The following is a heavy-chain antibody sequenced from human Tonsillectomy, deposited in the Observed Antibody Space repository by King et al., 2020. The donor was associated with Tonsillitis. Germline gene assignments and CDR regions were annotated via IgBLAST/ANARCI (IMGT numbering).Heavy chain of an antibody. V-gene: IGHV3-23*04. J-gene: IGHJ4*02. CDR2: ISGTGGDT. Sequence: EVQLVESGGDLVQPGGSLRLSGAASGFTFSSFAMSWVRQAPGKGLEWVSTISGTGGDTYYAASVKGRFTISRDNSKNTLSLQMNSLRAEDTAVYYCAKDLPDGSGWYRDFFDYWGQGTLVTVSS. D-gene: IGHD6-19*01. CDR1: GFTFSSFA. CDR3: AKDLPDGSGWYRDFFDY.